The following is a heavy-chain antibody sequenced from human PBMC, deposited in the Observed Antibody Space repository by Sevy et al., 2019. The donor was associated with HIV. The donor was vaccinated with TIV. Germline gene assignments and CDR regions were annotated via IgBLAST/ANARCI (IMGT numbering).Heavy chain of an antibody. CDR1: GFTFSAYA. CDR3: AKTIDSGGGVVPATNYFYYGLDV. Sequence: GGSLRLSCAASGFTFSAYAMNWVRQAPGKGLEWVSAISGKGRNTHYTDSVEGRFTISRDNSNNTLYLQMSILRAEDTAVYYCAKTIDSGGGVVPATNYFYYGLDVWGQGTTVTVS. J-gene: IGHJ6*02. CDR2: ISGKGRNT. V-gene: IGHV3-23*01. D-gene: IGHD2-2*01.